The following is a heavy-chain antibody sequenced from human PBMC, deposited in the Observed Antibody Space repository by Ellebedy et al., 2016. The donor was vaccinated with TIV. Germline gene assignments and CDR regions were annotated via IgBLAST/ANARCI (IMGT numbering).Heavy chain of an antibody. D-gene: IGHD6-13*01. J-gene: IGHJ4*02. Sequence: AASVKVSCKASGGTFSSYAMHWVRQAPGQRLEWMGWINAGNGNTKYSQKFQGRVTITRDTSASTAYMELSSLRSEDTAVYYCAREEGGIAAAGLPDFDYWGQGTLVTVSS. CDR3: AREEGGIAAAGLPDFDY. CDR2: INAGNGNT. CDR1: GGTFSSYA. V-gene: IGHV1-3*01.